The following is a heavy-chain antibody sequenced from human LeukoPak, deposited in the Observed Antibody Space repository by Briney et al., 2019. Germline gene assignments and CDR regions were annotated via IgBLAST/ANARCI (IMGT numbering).Heavy chain of an antibody. V-gene: IGHV1-18*04. D-gene: IGHD5-18*01. CDR2: ISGYNGNT. Sequence: GASVKVSCKASGYTFTGYYIYWVRQAPGQGLEWMGWISGYNGNTKYAQKVQGRVTMTTDTSTSTAYMELRSLRSDDTAVYYCARGYSYGSDYYYGMDVWGQGTTVTVSS. CDR1: GYTFTGYY. J-gene: IGHJ6*02. CDR3: ARGYSYGSDYYYGMDV.